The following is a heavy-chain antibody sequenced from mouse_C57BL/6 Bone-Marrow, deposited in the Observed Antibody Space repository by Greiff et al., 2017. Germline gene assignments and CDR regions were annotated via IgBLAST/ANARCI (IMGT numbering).Heavy chain of an antibody. CDR1: GYTFTDYY. V-gene: IGHV1-26*01. D-gene: IGHD1-1*01. CDR3: SSSSTVPYYFDY. Sequence: EVQLQQSGPELVKPGASVKISCKASGYTFTDYYMNWVKQSHGKSLEWIGDINPNNGGTSYNQKFKGKATLTVDKASSTAYMELRSLTSEDAAVYYCSSSSTVPYYFDYWGQGTTLTVSS. J-gene: IGHJ2*01. CDR2: INPNNGGT.